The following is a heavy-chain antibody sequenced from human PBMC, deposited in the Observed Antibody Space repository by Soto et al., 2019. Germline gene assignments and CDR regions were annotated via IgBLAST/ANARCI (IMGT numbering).Heavy chain of an antibody. V-gene: IGHV3-30*18. CDR2: ISYDGSNK. CDR3: ANYPNPLNWNYYIDI. Sequence: QVQLVESGGGVVQPGRSLRLSCAASGFTFSSYGMHWVCQAPGKGLEWVAVISYDGSNKYYADSVKGRFTISRDNSKNTLYLQMNSLRAEDTAVYYCANYPNPLNWNYYIDIWGQGTMVTVSS. CDR1: GFTFSSYG. D-gene: IGHD1-7*01. J-gene: IGHJ3*02.